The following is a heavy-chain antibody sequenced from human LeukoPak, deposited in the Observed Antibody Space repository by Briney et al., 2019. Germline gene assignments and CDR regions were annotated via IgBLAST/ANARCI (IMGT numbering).Heavy chain of an antibody. Sequence: PGGSLRLSCAASGFTFSSYWMSWVRQAPGRGLEWVSAISGSGGSTYYADSVKGRFTISRDNAKNSLYLQMNSLRAEDTAVYYCAVLSGYYISSDAFDIWGQGTMVTVSS. CDR3: AVLSGYYISSDAFDI. V-gene: IGHV3-21*01. CDR2: ISGSGGST. J-gene: IGHJ3*02. CDR1: GFTFSSYW. D-gene: IGHD3-22*01.